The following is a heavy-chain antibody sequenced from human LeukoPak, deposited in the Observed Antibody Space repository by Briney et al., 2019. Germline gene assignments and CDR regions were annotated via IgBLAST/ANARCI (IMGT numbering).Heavy chain of an antibody. Sequence: GGSLRLSCAASGFIFSSYAMSWVREAPARGLEWVSSLRGNGDTFYADSVKGRFTLFRDESRNTVYPHLNELRVEDTAVYYCAKASWVSTADAVLWGQGTVVTVSS. CDR1: GFIFSSYA. J-gene: IGHJ4*02. CDR2: LRGNGDT. V-gene: IGHV3-23*01. D-gene: IGHD3-16*01. CDR3: AKASWVSTADAVL.